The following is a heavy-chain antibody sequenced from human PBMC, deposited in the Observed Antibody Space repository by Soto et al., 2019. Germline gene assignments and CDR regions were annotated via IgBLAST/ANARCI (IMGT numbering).Heavy chain of an antibody. J-gene: IGHJ6*02. CDR1: SAPVSSSTYT. Sequence: QLQLQESGPGLVKPSETLSLTCTVSSAPVSSSTYTWGWIRQPPGKGLEWIGSIYYSGSTYYNPSLNSRDTVSLDTSKTQFSLKVTSVTAADTAVYYCARLHGYCISSSCHGHYAMDVWGQGTTVTVSS. D-gene: IGHD2-2*01. CDR2: IYYSGST. CDR3: ARLHGYCISSSCHGHYAMDV. V-gene: IGHV4-39*01.